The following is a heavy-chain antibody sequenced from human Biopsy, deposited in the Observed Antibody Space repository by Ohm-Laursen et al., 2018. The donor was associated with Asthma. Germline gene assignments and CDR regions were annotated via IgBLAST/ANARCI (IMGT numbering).Heavy chain of an antibody. CDR1: GYTFIHYA. J-gene: IGHJ3*01. CDR2: INAGDGNT. Sequence: ASVKASCQASGYTFIHYAIHWVRQAPGQRLGCIGWINAGDGNTKYSPKFQGRVTITRDTSASTAYMDLRSLRSEDTAMYYCARTYYDFLTGQVNDAFALWGQGTMVTVSS. CDR3: ARTYYDFLTGQVNDAFAL. V-gene: IGHV1-3*01. D-gene: IGHD3-9*01.